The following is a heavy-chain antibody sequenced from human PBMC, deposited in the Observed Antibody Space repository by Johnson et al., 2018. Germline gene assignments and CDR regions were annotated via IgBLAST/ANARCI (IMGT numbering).Heavy chain of an antibody. D-gene: IGHD4-23*01. CDR1: GFTFSDYA. Sequence: VQLQESGGGVVQPGRSLRLSCTASGFTFSDYALSWYRQAPGKGLEWVGFIRPNVYGGTTEYAASVEARFIISRDDSKNIAYLQINSLKTEDTALYYCTRDDYGGKDDAFDIWGQGTMVTVSS. V-gene: IGHV3-49*03. CDR2: IRPNVYGGTT. CDR3: TRDDYGGKDDAFDI. J-gene: IGHJ3*02.